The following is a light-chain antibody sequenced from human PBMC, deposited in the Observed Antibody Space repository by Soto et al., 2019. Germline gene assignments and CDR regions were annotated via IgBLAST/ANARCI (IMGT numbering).Light chain of an antibody. CDR1: QNVSSY. J-gene: IGKJ4*01. CDR2: DAS. Sequence: EIVLTQSPATLSLSPGERATLSCRASQNVSSYLAWYQQKPGQAPRLLIYDASNRAIGIPARFSGSGSGTGFTLTISSLQPEDFAVYFCQQRSNWPRLTFGGGTKVDIK. V-gene: IGKV3-11*01. CDR3: QQRSNWPRLT.